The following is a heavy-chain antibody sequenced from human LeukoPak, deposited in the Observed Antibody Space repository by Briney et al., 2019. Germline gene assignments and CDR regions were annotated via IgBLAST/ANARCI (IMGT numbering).Heavy chain of an antibody. CDR3: ARVLSMTTVTYNWFDP. CDR1: GGSISSYY. Sequence: PSETLSLTCTVFGGSISSYYWSWIRQPPGKGLEWIGYIYYSGSTNYNPSLKSRVTISVDTSKNQFSLKLSSVTAADTAVYYCARVLSMTTVTYNWFDPWGQGTLVTVSS. J-gene: IGHJ5*02. D-gene: IGHD4-17*01. CDR2: IYYSGST. V-gene: IGHV4-59*01.